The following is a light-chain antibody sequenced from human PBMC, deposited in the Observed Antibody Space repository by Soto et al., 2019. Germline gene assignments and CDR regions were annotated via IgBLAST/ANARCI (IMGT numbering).Light chain of an antibody. CDR1: QSLVYSDGITY. J-gene: IGKJ3*01. CDR3: MQGTHWPPA. V-gene: IGKV2-30*01. CDR2: KVS. Sequence: DLVMTQSPLSLPVTLGQPASISCWSSQSLVYSDGITYLNWFQQRPGQSPRRLIYKVSNRDSGVPDRFSGSGSGTDFTLKISREAAEDVGVYYCMQGTHWPPAFGPGTKVEI.